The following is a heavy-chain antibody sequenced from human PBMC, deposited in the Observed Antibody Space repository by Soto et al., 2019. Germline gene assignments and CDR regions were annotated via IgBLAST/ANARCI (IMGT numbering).Heavy chain of an antibody. CDR1: GFTFSDYA. CDR2: VCHDGRNK. J-gene: IGHJ4*02. CDR3: DKGGRQWLVTSDFNY. D-gene: IGHD6-19*01. V-gene: IGHV3-30*03. Sequence: VQLVESGGGVVQPGRSLRLSCAASGFTFSDYAMHWVRQAPGKGLEWVAVVCHDGRNKNYADSVKGRFTISRDSSKNTVSLELTSLRAEDTDVYYCDKGGRQWLVTSDFNYWGQGALVTVSS.